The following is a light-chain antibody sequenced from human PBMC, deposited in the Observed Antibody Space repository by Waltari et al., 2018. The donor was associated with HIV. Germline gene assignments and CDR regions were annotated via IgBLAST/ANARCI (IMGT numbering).Light chain of an antibody. J-gene: IGLJ3*02. Sequence: QSALTQPPSASGSLGQSVTISCTGSSSHIGAYDSVSWFQQHPRRSPKLLLYEVTRRPSTVSDRFSGSRSGSTALLTVAGLQPDDEATYFCSSYGDSLRVLFGGGTNVTVL. CDR3: SSYGDSLRVL. V-gene: IGLV2-8*01. CDR2: EVT. CDR1: SSHIGAYDS.